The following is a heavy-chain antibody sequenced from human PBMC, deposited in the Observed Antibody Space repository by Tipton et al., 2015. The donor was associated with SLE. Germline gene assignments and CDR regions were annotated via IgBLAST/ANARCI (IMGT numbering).Heavy chain of an antibody. V-gene: IGHV4-59*08. CDR1: GGSISSYY. Sequence: LRLSCTVSGGSISSYYWSWIRQSPGKGLEWIGYIYYSGSTNYNPSLKNRVTISVDTSKNQFSLKLSSVTAADTAVYYCASIGPIYYYYYYMDVWGKGTTVTVSS. CDR2: IYYSGST. CDR3: ASIGPIYYYYYYMDV. J-gene: IGHJ6*03.